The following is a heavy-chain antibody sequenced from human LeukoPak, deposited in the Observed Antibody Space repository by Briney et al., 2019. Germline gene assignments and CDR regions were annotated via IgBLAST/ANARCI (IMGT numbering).Heavy chain of an antibody. CDR2: IIPIFGTA. D-gene: IGHD2-21*01. CDR3: ARQGLYCGGDCYIRAFDI. CDR1: GGTFSSYA. Sequence: SVKVSCKASGGTFSSYAISWVRQAPGQGLEWMGGIIPIFGTANYAQKFQGRVTITADESTSTAYMELSSLRSEDTAVYYCARQGLYCGGDCYIRAFDIWGQGTMVTVSS. V-gene: IGHV1-69*13. J-gene: IGHJ3*02.